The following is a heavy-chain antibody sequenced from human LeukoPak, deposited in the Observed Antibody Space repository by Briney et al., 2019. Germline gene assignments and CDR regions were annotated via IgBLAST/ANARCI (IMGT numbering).Heavy chain of an antibody. CDR2: ISSSGGST. D-gene: IGHD3-22*01. CDR3: APRGDSSDAGDI. CDR1: GFTFSTYV. V-gene: IGHV3-23*01. J-gene: IGHJ3*02. Sequence: GGSLRLSCAASGFTFSTYVMSWVRQAPGPGLEWVSGISSSGGSTKYADSVKGRFTISRDNAKQTLYLPMNSVRAQDTALSYCAPRGDSSDAGDIGGQGTMCTVSS.